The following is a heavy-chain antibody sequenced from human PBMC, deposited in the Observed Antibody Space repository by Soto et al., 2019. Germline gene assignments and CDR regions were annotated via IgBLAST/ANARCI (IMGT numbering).Heavy chain of an antibody. V-gene: IGHV5-10-1*01. Sequence: EVQLVQSGAEVKKPGESLRISCKGSGYSFTSYWISWVRQMPGKGLEWMGRIDPSDSYTNYSPSFQVHVTISADKSISTAYLQWSSLKASDTAMYYCARLAMAARRGYYGMDVWGQGTTVTVSS. CDR2: IDPSDSYT. J-gene: IGHJ6*02. D-gene: IGHD6-19*01. CDR3: ARLAMAARRGYYGMDV. CDR1: GYSFTSYW.